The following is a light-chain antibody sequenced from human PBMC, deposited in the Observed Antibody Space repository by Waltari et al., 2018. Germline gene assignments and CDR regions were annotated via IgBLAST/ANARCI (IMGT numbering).Light chain of an antibody. CDR1: SSDVGGYEY. J-gene: IGLJ2*01. V-gene: IGLV2-14*03. CDR2: DVS. CDR3: SSYTANSLVL. Sequence: QSALTQPASVSGSPGQSVTISCPGTSSDVGGYEYVSWYQQHPGKAPKLLVYDVSTRPSGVSKRFAGSKSGNTASLTISGLQTDDEAEYFCSSYTANSLVLFGGGTKVTVL.